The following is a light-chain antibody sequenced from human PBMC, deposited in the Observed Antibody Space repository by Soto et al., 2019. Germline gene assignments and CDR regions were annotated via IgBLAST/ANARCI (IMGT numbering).Light chain of an antibody. Sequence: DLQMTQSPSSLSASVGDGVTITCRASQSIGRYLNWYQQKPGRAPKLLIYAASSLQSGVPARFIGSESGTDFTLTISSLQPEDFATYYCQHSYVTAPYTFGQGTKLEIK. CDR1: QSIGRY. J-gene: IGKJ2*01. CDR2: AAS. CDR3: QHSYVTAPYT. V-gene: IGKV1-39*01.